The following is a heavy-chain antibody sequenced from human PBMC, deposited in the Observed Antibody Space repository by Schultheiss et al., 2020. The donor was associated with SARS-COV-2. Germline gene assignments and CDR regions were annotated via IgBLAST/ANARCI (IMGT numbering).Heavy chain of an antibody. J-gene: IGHJ4*02. Sequence: GGSLRLSCAASGFTFSDYYMSWIRQAPGKGLEWVSAISGSGGSTYYADSVKGRFTISRDNSKNTLYLQMNSLRAEDTAVYSCARTGTTVLYYFDYWGQGTLVTVSS. V-gene: IGHV3-23*01. CDR1: GFTFSDYY. D-gene: IGHD1-7*01. CDR2: ISGSGGST. CDR3: ARTGTTVLYYFDY.